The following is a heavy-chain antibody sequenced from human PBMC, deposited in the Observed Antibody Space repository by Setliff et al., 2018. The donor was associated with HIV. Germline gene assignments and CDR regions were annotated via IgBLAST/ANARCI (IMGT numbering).Heavy chain of an antibody. Sequence: SETLSLTCTVSGGSISRSSYFWTWIRQRPGQGLEWIGYIYYNGRVSYSGNTDYTPSLKSRVTLSVDTSKNQFTLNLRSVTAADTAVYYCAREDTLASHWSAGGFFDYWGQGMAVTVSS. CDR1: GGSISRSSYF. V-gene: IGHV4-31*03. CDR2: IYYNGRVSYSGNT. D-gene: IGHD2-8*02. CDR3: AREDTLASHWSAGGFFDY. J-gene: IGHJ4*02.